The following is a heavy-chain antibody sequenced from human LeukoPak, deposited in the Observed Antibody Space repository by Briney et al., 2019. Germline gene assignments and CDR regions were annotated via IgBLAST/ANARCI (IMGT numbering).Heavy chain of an antibody. Sequence: GGSLRLSCAASGFTFSSYWMNWARQAPGKGLEWVANIKDDGSVKNHVDSLKGRFSISRDNARNSLYLQISSLRAEDTAVYYCAREVVATASAFDCWGQGTLVTVSS. D-gene: IGHD2-21*01. V-gene: IGHV3-7*03. J-gene: IGHJ4*02. CDR2: IKDDGSVK. CDR3: AREVVATASAFDC. CDR1: GFTFSSYW.